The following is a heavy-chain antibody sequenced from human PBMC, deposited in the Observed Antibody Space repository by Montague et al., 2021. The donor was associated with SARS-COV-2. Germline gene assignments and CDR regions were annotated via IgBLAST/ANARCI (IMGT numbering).Heavy chain of an antibody. Sequence: SETLSLTCAVYGGSVSDYYCSWICQPPGEGQEWTGEINHSGSTXXXSSXXXRVTTTVDTSKNQVPLKLTSVTAADTAVYYCARGTRITMIVVAITDIWFDPWGQGTLVTVSS. CDR1: GGSVSDYY. J-gene: IGHJ5*02. D-gene: IGHD3-22*01. CDR2: INHSGST. V-gene: IGHV4-34*01. CDR3: ARGTRITMIVVAITDIWFDP.